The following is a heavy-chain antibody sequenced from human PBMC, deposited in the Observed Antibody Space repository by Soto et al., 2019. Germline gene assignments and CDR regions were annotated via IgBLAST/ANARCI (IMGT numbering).Heavy chain of an antibody. CDR2: IIPIFGTA. CDR3: ARTPAAADVPYYYGMDV. CDR1: GGTFSSYA. J-gene: IGHJ6*02. D-gene: IGHD6-13*01. Sequence: GASVKVSCKASGGTFSSYAISWVRQAPGQGLEWMGGIIPIFGTANYAQKFQGRVTITADESTSTAYMELSSLRPEDTAVYYCARTPAAADVPYYYGMDVWGQGTTVTVSS. V-gene: IGHV1-69*13.